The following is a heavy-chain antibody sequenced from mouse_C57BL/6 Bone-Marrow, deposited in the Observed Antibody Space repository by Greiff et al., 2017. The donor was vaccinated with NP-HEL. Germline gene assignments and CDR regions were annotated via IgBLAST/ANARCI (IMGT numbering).Heavy chain of an antibody. CDR1: GFNIKDDY. J-gene: IGHJ1*03. D-gene: IGHD2-4*01. V-gene: IGHV14-4*01. CDR3: TTPEGLRQNWYFDV. CDR2: IDPENGDT. Sequence: VQLQQSGAELVRPGASVKLSCTASGFNIKDDYMHWVKQGPEQGLEWIGWIDPENGDTEYASKFQGKATITADTSSNTAYLQLSSLTSEDTAVYDCTTPEGLRQNWYFDVWGTGTTVTVSS.